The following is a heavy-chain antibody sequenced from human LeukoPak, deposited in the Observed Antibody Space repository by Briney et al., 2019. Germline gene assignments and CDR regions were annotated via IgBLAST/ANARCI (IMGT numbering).Heavy chain of an antibody. CDR1: GGSFSGYY. CDR3: AREPRITMIVVVRENAFDI. CDR2: INHSGST. V-gene: IGHV4-34*01. J-gene: IGHJ3*02. Sequence: SETLSLTCAVYGGSFSGYYWSWIRQPPGKGLEWIGEINHSGSTNYNPSLKSRVTISVDTSKNQFSLKLSSVTAADTAVYYCAREPRITMIVVVRENAFDIWGQGTMVTVSS. D-gene: IGHD3-22*01.